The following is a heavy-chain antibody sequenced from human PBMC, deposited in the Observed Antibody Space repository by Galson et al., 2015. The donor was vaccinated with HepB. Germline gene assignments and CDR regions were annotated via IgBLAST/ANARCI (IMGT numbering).Heavy chain of an antibody. CDR1: GYTFTRYY. J-gene: IGHJ4*02. V-gene: IGHV1-46*01. CDR2: INPSGGST. D-gene: IGHD3-22*01. Sequence: SVKVSCKASGYTFTRYYMHWVRQAPGQGLEWMGIINPSGGSTSYAQKFQGRVTMTRDTSTSTVYMELSSLRSEDTAVYYCARVYYYDSSGPWGIGYWGQGILVTVSS. CDR3: ARVYYYDSSGPWGIGY.